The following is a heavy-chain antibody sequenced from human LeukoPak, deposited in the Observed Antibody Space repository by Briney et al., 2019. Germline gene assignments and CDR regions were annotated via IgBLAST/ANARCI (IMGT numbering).Heavy chain of an antibody. Sequence: ASVKVSCKASRYTFTGYYMHWVRQAPGQGLEWMGWINPNSGDTNYAQKFQGRVTMTRDTSITTVYMELSRLRSDDTAVYFCASGWSITGWYNNWFDPWGQGTLVTASS. J-gene: IGHJ5*02. CDR1: RYTFTGYY. V-gene: IGHV1-2*02. D-gene: IGHD6-19*01. CDR3: ASGWSITGWYNNWFDP. CDR2: INPNSGDT.